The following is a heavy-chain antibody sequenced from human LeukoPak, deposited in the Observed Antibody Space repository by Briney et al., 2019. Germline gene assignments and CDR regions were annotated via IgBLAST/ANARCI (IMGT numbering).Heavy chain of an antibody. V-gene: IGHV3-53*01. CDR1: GFTVSSNY. Sequence: GGSLRLSCAASGFTVSSNYMSWVRQAPGKGLEWVSVIYSGDSTYYADSVMGRFTISKDNSKNTLYLQMNSLRAEDTAVYYCARSGNYLYFQHWGQGTLVTVSS. CDR3: ARSGNYLYFQH. CDR2: IYSGDST. D-gene: IGHD1-26*01. J-gene: IGHJ1*01.